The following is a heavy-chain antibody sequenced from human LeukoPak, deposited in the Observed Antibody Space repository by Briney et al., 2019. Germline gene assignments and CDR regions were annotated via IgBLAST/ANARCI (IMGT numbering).Heavy chain of an antibody. CDR3: ARDKNDSSGYYYGY. D-gene: IGHD3-22*01. CDR2: ISSSSTTI. CDR1: GFNVSSYS. Sequence: GGSLRLSCAASGFNVSSYSMNWVRQAPGKGLEWVSYISSSSTTIYYADSVKGRFTISRDNSKNSLYLQMNSLRAEDTAVYYCARDKNDSSGYYYGYWGQGTLVTVSS. V-gene: IGHV3-48*01. J-gene: IGHJ4*02.